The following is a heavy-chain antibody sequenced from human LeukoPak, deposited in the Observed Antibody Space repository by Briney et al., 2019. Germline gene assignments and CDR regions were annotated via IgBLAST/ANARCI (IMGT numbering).Heavy chain of an antibody. J-gene: IGHJ4*02. CDR3: ARGWAYFDY. CDR1: GGSISSSSYY. D-gene: IGHD1-26*01. Sequence: SETLSLTCTVSGGSISSSSYYWSWIRQPPGKGLEWIGYIYYSGSTNHDPSLKSRVTISLDTSKNQFSLKLTSVTAADTAVYYCARGWAYFDYWGQGALVTVSS. CDR2: IYYSGST. V-gene: IGHV4-61*01.